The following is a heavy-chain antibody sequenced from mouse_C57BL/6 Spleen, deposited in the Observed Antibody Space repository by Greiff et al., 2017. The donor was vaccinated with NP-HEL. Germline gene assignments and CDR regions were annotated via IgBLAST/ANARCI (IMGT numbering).Heavy chain of an antibody. CDR1: GYTFTSYT. Sequence: QVQLQQSGAELARPGASVKMSCKASGYTFTSYTMHWVKQRPGQGLEWIGYINPSSGYTKYNQKFKDKATLTADKSSSTAYMQLSSLTSEDSAVYYCARSLFITTVVATPFDYWGQGTTLTVSS. J-gene: IGHJ2*01. CDR3: ARSLFITTVVATPFDY. D-gene: IGHD1-1*01. CDR2: INPSSGYT. V-gene: IGHV1-4*01.